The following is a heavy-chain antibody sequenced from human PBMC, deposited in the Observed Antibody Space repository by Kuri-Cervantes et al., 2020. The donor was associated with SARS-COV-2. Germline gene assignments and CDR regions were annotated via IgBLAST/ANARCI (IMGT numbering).Heavy chain of an antibody. V-gene: IGHV1-69*06. J-gene: IGHJ6*02. CDR3: ASRILKRPLPPKTTVTVPGMDV. CDR2: IIPIFGTA. Sequence: SVKVFCKASGGTFSSYAISWVRQAPGQGLEWMGGIIPIFGTANYAQKFQGRVTITADKSTSTAYMELSSLRSEDTAVYYYASRILKRPLPPKTTVTVPGMDVWGQGTTVTVSS. D-gene: IGHD4-11*01. CDR1: GGTFSSYA.